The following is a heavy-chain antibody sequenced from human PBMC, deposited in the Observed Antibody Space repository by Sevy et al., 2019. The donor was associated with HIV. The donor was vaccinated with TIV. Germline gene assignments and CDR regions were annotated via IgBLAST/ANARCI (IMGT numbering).Heavy chain of an antibody. J-gene: IGHJ3*02. D-gene: IGHD3-22*01. CDR1: GYSFTSYW. V-gene: IGHV5-51*01. CDR3: ARTPPTTYYYDSSGGKKGAFDI. Sequence: GESLKISCKGSGYSFTSYWIGWVRQMPGKGLEWMGIIYPGDSDTRYSPSFQGQVTISADKSISTAYLQWSSLKASDTAMYYCARTPPTTYYYDSSGGKKGAFDIWGQGTMVTVSS. CDR2: IYPGDSDT.